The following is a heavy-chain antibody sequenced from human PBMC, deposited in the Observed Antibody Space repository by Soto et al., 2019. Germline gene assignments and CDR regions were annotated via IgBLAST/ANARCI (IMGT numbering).Heavy chain of an antibody. Sequence: GASVQVSCKASGYTFTSYYMHWVRQAPGQGLEWMGIINPSGGSTSYAQKFQGRVTMTRDTSTSTVYMELSSLRSEDTAVYYCAREADCSSTSCYSYYDSSGYADYWGQGTLVTVS. J-gene: IGHJ4*02. CDR1: GYTFTSYY. D-gene: IGHD2-2*02. V-gene: IGHV1-46*01. CDR3: AREADCSSTSCYSYYDSSGYADY. CDR2: INPSGGST.